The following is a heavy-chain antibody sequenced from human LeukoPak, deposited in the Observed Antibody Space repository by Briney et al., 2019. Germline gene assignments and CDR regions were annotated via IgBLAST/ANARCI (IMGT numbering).Heavy chain of an antibody. CDR2: ISNSVSNI. J-gene: IGHJ4*02. CDR1: GFTFRDYF. Sequence: GGPLRLXCAASGFTFRDYFMTWIRQAPGKGLEWVAYISNSVSNIRYADSVKGRFTISRDNAENSLYLQMNSLRAEDTAAYYCARVAFDFWSGPDYWGQRTLVTVSS. V-gene: IGHV3-11*04. D-gene: IGHD3-3*01. CDR3: ARVAFDFWSGPDY.